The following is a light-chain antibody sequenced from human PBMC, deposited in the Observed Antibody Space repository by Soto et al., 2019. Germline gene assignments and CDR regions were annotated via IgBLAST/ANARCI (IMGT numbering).Light chain of an antibody. V-gene: IGLV1-40*01. J-gene: IGLJ2*01. CDR3: QSYDSSLRGVV. CDR1: SSNIGAGSD. Sequence: QSVLTQPPSVSGAPGQSVIISCPGSSSNIGAGSDVHWYQQIPGTAPKLLMYGNGNRPSGVPDRFSGSKSGTSASLAITGLQADDEADYYCQSYDSSLRGVVFGGGTKLTVL. CDR2: GNG.